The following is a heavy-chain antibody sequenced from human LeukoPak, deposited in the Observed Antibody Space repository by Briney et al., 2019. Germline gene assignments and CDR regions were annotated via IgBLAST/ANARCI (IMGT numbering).Heavy chain of an antibody. Sequence: EGSLRLSCAASGFTFSSYAMSWVRQAPGKGLEWVSAISGSGGSTYYADSVKGRFTISRDNSKNTLYLQMNSLSAEDTAVYYCAKDRYSSSSPFDYWGQGTLVTVSS. J-gene: IGHJ4*02. CDR1: GFTFSSYA. D-gene: IGHD6-6*01. CDR2: ISGSGGST. V-gene: IGHV3-23*01. CDR3: AKDRYSSSSPFDY.